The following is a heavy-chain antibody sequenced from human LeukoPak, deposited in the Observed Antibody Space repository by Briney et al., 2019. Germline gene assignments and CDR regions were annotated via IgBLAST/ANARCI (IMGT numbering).Heavy chain of an antibody. J-gene: IGHJ3*02. D-gene: IGHD3-22*01. CDR3: ATDRISWLLPTAEPSPFEI. Sequence: ASVKVSCKVSGYTLTELSMHWVRQAPGKGLEWMGGFDPEDGETIYAQKFQGRVTMTEDTSTDTAYMELSSLRSEDTAVYYCATDRISWLLPTAEPSPFEIWGQGTMVTVSS. CDR1: GYTLTELS. V-gene: IGHV1-24*01. CDR2: FDPEDGET.